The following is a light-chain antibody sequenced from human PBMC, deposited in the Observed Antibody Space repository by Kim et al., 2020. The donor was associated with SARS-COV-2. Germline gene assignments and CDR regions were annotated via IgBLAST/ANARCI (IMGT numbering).Light chain of an antibody. CDR1: QGIGNY. V-gene: IGKV1-27*01. CDR3: QTYIRAPLT. CDR2: AAS. Sequence: AAVGGRVTNTCRASQGIGNYLVWYQQKPGNVPNLLIYAASTLPSGVPSRFSGSGSGTDFTLTISSLQPDDVATCYCQTYIRAPLTFGGGTKVDIK. J-gene: IGKJ4*01.